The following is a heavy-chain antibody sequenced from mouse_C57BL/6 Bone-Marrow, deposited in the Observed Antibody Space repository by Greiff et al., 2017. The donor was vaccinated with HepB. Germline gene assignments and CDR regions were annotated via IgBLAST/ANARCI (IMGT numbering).Heavy chain of an antibody. CDR1: GYTFTSYW. J-gene: IGHJ3*01. D-gene: IGHD2-1*01. V-gene: IGHV1-53*01. CDR3: AREGVYYGNYWFAY. CDR2: INPSNGGT. Sequence: VQLQQSGAELVRPGASVKLSCKASGYTFTSYWMHWVKQRPGQGLEWIGNINPSNGGTNYNEKFKSKATLTVDKSSSTAYMQLSSLTSEDSAVYYCAREGVYYGNYWFAYWGQGTLVTVSA.